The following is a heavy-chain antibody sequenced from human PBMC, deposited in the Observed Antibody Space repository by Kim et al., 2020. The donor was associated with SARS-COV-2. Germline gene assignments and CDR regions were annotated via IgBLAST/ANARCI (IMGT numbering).Heavy chain of an antibody. CDR2: IYYSGST. Sequence: SETLSLTCTVSGGSISSSSYYWGWIRQPPGKGLEWIGSIYYSGSTYYNPSLKSRVTISVDTSKNQFSLKLSSVTAADTAVYYCAREVLGLFDYWGQGTLVTVSS. CDR1: GGSISSSSYY. CDR3: AREVLGLFDY. D-gene: IGHD3-16*01. J-gene: IGHJ4*02. V-gene: IGHV4-39*07.